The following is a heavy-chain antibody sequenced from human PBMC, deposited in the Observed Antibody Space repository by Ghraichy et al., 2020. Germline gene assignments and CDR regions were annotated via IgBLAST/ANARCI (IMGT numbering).Heavy chain of an antibody. V-gene: IGHV3-74*03. CDR3: ARSDWFDP. CDR2: INSDGSIT. Sequence: GESLNISCAASGFTFSNYWMHWVRQAPGKGPVWVSRINSDGSITMYADSVRGRFTISRDNAKNTLDLQMNSLRGEDTAVYYCARSDWFDPWGQGTLVTVSS. J-gene: IGHJ5*02. CDR1: GFTFSNYW.